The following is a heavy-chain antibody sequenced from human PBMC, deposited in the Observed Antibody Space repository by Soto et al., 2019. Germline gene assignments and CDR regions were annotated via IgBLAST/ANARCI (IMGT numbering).Heavy chain of an antibody. J-gene: IGHJ4*02. CDR1: GGTFSSYA. D-gene: IGHD4-17*01. V-gene: IGHV1-69*12. CDR3: ARAGSPITTVTTPGY. Sequence: QVQLVQSGAEVKKPGSSVKVSCKASGGTFSSYAISWVRQAPGQGLEWMGGIIPIFGTANYAQKIQGRVTITADESTSTAYRERSSLRSEDTAVYYCARAGSPITTVTTPGYWGQGTLVTVSS. CDR2: IIPIFGTA.